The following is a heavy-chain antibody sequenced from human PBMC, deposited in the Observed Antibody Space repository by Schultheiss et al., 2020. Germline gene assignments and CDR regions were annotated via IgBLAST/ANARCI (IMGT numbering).Heavy chain of an antibody. D-gene: IGHD1-26*01. J-gene: IGHJ5*02. CDR3: ARSRLEVGATTLNWFDP. V-gene: IGHV3-48*04. CDR1: GFTFSGYS. CDR2: ISSGDTTR. Sequence: GGSLRLSCAASGFTFSGYSMNWVRQAPGKGLEWVSYISSGDTTRHYADSVKGRFTISRDNAKNSLYLQMNSLRADDTAVYYCARSRLEVGATTLNWFDPWGKGPLV.